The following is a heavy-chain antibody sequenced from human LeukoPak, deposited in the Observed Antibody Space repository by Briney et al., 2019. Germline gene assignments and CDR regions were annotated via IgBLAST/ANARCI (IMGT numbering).Heavy chain of an antibody. D-gene: IGHD5-18*01. J-gene: IGHJ4*02. Sequence: PGGSLRLSCAASGFTFRRYGMSWVRQAPGKGLEWIGEINHSGSTNYNPSLKSRVTISVDTSKNQFSLKLSSVTAADTAVYYCARLGLGGDTASDYWGQGTLVTVSS. CDR2: INHSGST. V-gene: IGHV4-34*01. CDR1: GFTFRRYG. CDR3: ARLGLGGDTASDY.